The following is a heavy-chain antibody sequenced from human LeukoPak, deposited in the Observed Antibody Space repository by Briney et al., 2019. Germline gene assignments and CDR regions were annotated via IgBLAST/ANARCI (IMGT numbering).Heavy chain of an antibody. CDR1: GFTFSSYG. CDR3: AKERGDGYFDY. Sequence: GRSLRLSCAASGFTFSSYGMHWVRQAPGKGLEWVAVISYDGSNKYYADSVKGRFTISRDNSKNTLYLQMNSLRAEDTAVYYCAKERGDGYFDYWGQGTLVTVSS. CDR2: ISYDGSNK. V-gene: IGHV3-30*18. J-gene: IGHJ4*02. D-gene: IGHD5-24*01.